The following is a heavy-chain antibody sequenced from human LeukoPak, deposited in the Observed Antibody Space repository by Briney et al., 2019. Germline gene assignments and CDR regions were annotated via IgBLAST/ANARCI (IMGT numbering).Heavy chain of an antibody. J-gene: IGHJ4*02. CDR2: INHSGST. Sequence: NSSEALSLTCAVYGGSFSGYYWTWIRQPPGKGLEWIGEINHSGSTNYNPSLKSRVTISVDTSKNQFSLKLSSVTAADTAVYYCARASVLLWFGEEKSGGFDYWGQGTLVTVSS. V-gene: IGHV4-34*01. D-gene: IGHD3-10*01. CDR3: ARASVLLWFGEEKSGGFDY. CDR1: GGSFSGYY.